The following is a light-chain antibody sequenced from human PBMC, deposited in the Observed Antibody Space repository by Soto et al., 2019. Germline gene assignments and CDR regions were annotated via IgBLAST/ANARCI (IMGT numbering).Light chain of an antibody. CDR1: QSVSGN. J-gene: IGKJ5*01. V-gene: IGKV3-15*01. CDR3: QQYNYSPPA. Sequence: EIVMTQSPATLSVSPGERAALYCRSSQSVSGNLAWYQQTPGQAPRLLIYGASTRSTCIPARFSGSGFGTAYNLTIGSLKSEDFAVYYCQQYNYSPPAFGHGTRLEIK. CDR2: GAS.